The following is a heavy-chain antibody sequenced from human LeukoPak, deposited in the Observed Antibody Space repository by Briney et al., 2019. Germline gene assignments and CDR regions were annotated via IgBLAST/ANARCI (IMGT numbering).Heavy chain of an antibody. CDR3: ARTVSSGWYSFDY. J-gene: IGHJ4*02. D-gene: IGHD6-19*01. V-gene: IGHV1-8*01. CDR2: MNPNSGNT. CDR1: GYTFTSYD. Sequence: APVKVSCKASGYTFTSYDINWVRQATGQGLEWMGWMNPNSGNTGYAQKFQGRVTMTRNTSISTAYMELSSLRSEDTAVYYCARTVSSGWYSFDYWGQGTLVTVSS.